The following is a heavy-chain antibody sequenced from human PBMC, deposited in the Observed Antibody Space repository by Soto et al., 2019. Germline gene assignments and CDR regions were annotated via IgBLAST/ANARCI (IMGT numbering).Heavy chain of an antibody. CDR2: INPNSGGT. CDR1: GYTFTGYY. J-gene: IGHJ5*02. CDR3: AGGVVSGTYYSWCDP. Sequence: ASVKVSCKASGYTFTGYYMHWVRQAPGQGLEWMGWINPNSGGTDYAQKFQGRVTMTRDTSISTAYMELSRLRSDDTAVYSCAGGVVSGTYYSWCDPWGQGTRSTVAS. D-gene: IGHD1-26*01. V-gene: IGHV1-2*02.